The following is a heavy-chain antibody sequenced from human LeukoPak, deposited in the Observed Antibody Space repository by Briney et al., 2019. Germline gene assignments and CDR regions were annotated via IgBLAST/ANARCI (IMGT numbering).Heavy chain of an antibody. CDR3: VRVRDGYNDAYDI. V-gene: IGHV1-46*01. J-gene: IGHJ3*02. Sequence: ASVKVSCKASGYTFTGYYMHWVRQAPGQRLEWMINPSGGSTNYAQNFQGRVTMTRDTSTSTVYMELSSLRSEDTAVYYCVRVRDGYNDAYDIWGQGTMVTVPS. CDR1: GYTFTGYY. D-gene: IGHD5-24*01. CDR2: NPSGGST.